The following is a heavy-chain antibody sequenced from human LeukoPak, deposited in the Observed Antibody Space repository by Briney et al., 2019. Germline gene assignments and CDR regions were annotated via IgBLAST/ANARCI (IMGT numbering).Heavy chain of an antibody. CDR1: GFTFSSYA. D-gene: IGHD1-1*01. V-gene: IGHV3-23*01. Sequence: GGSLRLSCAASGFTFSSYAMSWVRQAPGKGLEWGSAITGSGDSTYYADSVKGRYTISRDNSKNTLYLQMNSLRAEDTAVYYCAKVGRGTWYFDYWGQGTLVTVSS. CDR2: ITGSGDST. CDR3: AKVGRGTWYFDY. J-gene: IGHJ4*02.